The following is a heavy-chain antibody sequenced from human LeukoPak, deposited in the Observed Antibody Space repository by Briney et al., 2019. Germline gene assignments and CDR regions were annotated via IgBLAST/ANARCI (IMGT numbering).Heavy chain of an antibody. J-gene: IGHJ5*01. CDR2: ISYDGSNK. CDR3: ARGSDYSDSNGYFLDWFDS. D-gene: IGHD3-22*01. V-gene: IGHV3-30*01. CDR1: GFTFSSYA. Sequence: GRSLRLSCAASGFTFSSYAMHWVRQAPGKGLEWVAVISYDGSNKYYADSVKGRFTISRDNSKNTLYLQMNSLRAEDTAVYYCARGSDYSDSNGYFLDWFDSWGQGTLVSVSS.